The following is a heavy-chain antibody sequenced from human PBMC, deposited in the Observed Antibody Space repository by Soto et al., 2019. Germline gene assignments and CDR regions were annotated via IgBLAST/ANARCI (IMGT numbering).Heavy chain of an antibody. J-gene: IGHJ5*02. Sequence: KGLEWVSAISGSGGSNYYADSVKGRLTISRDNSTNTLYLQMNSLRAEDTAVYYCAKGGAFHWFAPWGQGTLVTVPS. D-gene: IGHD3-16*01. CDR2: ISGSGGSN. V-gene: IGHV3-23*01. CDR3: AKGGAFHWFAP.